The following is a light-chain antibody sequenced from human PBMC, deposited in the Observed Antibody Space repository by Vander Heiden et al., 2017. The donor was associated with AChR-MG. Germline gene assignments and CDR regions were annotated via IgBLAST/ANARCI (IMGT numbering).Light chain of an antibody. CDR3: SSYTTSSTL. J-gene: IGLJ2*01. Sequence: QSALTQPASVSGSPGQSTTISCTGTSSDVGGYNYVSWYQQHPGKAPKLMIYDVNKRPSGVSDRFSGSKSGNTASLTISGLQAEDEADYYCSSYTTSSTLFGGGTKLTVL. CDR1: SSDVGGYNY. V-gene: IGLV2-14*01. CDR2: DVN.